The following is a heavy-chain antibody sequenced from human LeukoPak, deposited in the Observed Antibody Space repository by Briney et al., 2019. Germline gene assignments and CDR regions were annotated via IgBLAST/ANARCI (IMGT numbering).Heavy chain of an antibody. V-gene: IGHV3-23*01. CDR3: AKDPRYCSSTSCDY. CDR2: ISGSGGST. J-gene: IGHJ4*02. D-gene: IGHD2-2*01. CDR1: GFTFSSYV. Sequence: GGSLRLSCAASGFTFSSYVMSWVRQAPGKGLEWVSAISGSGGSTYYADSVKGRFTISRDNSKNTLYLQMNSLRAEDTAVYYCAKDPRYCSSTSCDYWGQGTLVTVSS.